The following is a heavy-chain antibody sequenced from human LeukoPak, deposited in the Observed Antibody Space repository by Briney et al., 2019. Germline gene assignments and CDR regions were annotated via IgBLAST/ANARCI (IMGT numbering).Heavy chain of an antibody. Sequence: SVKVSCKASGGTLSSYAISWVRPAPGQGLEWMGGIIPIFGTANYAQKFQGRDTITADKPTSTAYMELSSLRSEDTGVYYCASGHSSGWTAYYYYYMDVWGKGTTVTVSS. J-gene: IGHJ6*03. CDR2: IIPIFGTA. CDR1: GGTLSSYA. V-gene: IGHV1-69*06. CDR3: ASGHSSGWTAYYYYYMDV. D-gene: IGHD6-19*01.